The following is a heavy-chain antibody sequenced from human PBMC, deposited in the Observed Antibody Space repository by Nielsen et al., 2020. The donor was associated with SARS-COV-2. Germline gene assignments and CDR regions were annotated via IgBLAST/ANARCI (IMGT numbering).Heavy chain of an antibody. D-gene: IGHD1-26*01. CDR1: GFTFSSYA. J-gene: IGHJ3*02. CDR2: ISYDGSNK. Sequence: GESLKISCAASGFTFSSYAMHWVRQAPGKGLEWVAVISYDGSNKYYADSVKGRFTISRDNSKNTLYLQMNSLRAEDTAVYYCARDPSRELLSGAFDIWAQGTMVTVSS. CDR3: ARDPSRELLSGAFDI. V-gene: IGHV3-30-3*01.